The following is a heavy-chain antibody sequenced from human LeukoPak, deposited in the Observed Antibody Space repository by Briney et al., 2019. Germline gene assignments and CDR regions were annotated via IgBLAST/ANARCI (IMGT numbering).Heavy chain of an antibody. Sequence: GGSLRLSCAASGFTFSSYSMNWVRQAPGKGLEWVSSISSSSSYIYYADSVKGRFTISRDNAKNSLYLQMNSLRVEDTAVYYCARELRGNWGDAFDIWGQGTMVTVSS. J-gene: IGHJ3*02. D-gene: IGHD7-27*01. CDR3: ARELRGNWGDAFDI. V-gene: IGHV3-21*01. CDR1: GFTFSSYS. CDR2: ISSSSSYI.